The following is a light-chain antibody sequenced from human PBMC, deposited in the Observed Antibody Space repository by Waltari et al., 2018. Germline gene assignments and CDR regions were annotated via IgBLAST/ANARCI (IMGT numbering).Light chain of an antibody. J-gene: IGKJ1*01. Sequence: DIQMTQSPSFLSASLGDRVTITCRARQKISTYLNWDQQKSEKAPTLLIYAASSLQSCVPSRFSCGGSGTYFTLTISSLQPEDFATYYCQQSYSTPRTFGLGTKVEIK. V-gene: IGKV1-39*01. CDR2: AAS. CDR1: QKISTY. CDR3: QQSYSTPRT.